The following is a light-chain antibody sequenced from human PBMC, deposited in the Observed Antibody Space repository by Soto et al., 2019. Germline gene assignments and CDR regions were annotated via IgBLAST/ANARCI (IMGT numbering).Light chain of an antibody. CDR2: DAS. CDR1: HSVSSFY. V-gene: IGKV3-20*01. CDR3: HHYGTSRT. J-gene: IGKJ1*01. Sequence: IVLTQAPGTLSLSPLERSTLSFISSHSVSSFYLGLYQQKPGQAPRLLIFDASTRATGIPDRFTGSGSGTDFTLTVNRLEPEDFAVYYCHHYGTSRTFGQGTKVDI.